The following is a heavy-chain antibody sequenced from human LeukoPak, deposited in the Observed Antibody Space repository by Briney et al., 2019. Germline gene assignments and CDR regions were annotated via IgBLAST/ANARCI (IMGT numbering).Heavy chain of an antibody. D-gene: IGHD1-26*01. CDR3: ARDGSGSYDEDY. J-gene: IGHJ4*02. CDR2: ISYDGSNK. V-gene: IGHV3-30-3*01. Sequence: GGSLRLSCAASGFTFSSYAMHWVRQAPGKGLEWVAVISYDGSNKYYADSVKGRFTISRDNSKNSLYLQMNSLRAEDTAVYYCARDGSGSYDEDYWGQGTLVTVSS. CDR1: GFTFSSYA.